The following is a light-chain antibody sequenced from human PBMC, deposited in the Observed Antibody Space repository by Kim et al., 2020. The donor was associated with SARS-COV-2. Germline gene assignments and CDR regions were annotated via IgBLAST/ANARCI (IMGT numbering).Light chain of an antibody. J-gene: IGLJ2*01. V-gene: IGLV2-14*03. Sequence: SITISCTETSSDVGGYNYVSWYQQHPGKAPKLMIYDVSNRPSGVSNRFSGSKSGNTASLTISGLQAEDEADYYCSSYTSSSTRVVFGGGTQLTVL. CDR1: SSDVGGYNY. CDR3: SSYTSSSTRVV. CDR2: DVS.